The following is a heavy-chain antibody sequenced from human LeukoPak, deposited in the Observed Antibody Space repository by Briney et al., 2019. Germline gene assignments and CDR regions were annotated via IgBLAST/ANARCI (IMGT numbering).Heavy chain of an antibody. CDR3: ARSSSSSWWDFDY. CDR2: ISSSSSTI. J-gene: IGHJ4*02. V-gene: IGHV3-48*01. CDR1: GFTFSNYN. D-gene: IGHD6-13*01. Sequence: GGSLRLSCAASGFTFSNYNMNWVRQAPGKGLEWVSYISSSSSTIYYADSVKGRFTVSRDNAKNSLYLQMNSLRAEDTAVYYCARSSSSSWWDFDYWGQGTLVTVSS.